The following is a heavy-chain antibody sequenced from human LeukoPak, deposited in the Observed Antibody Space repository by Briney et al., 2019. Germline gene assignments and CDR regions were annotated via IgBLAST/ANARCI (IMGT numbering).Heavy chain of an antibody. CDR3: ARDSWWTAAGYYYYMDV. CDR1: GGSISSSSYY. CDR2: IYYSGST. V-gene: IGHV4-39*07. D-gene: IGHD2-15*01. Sequence: SETLSLTSTVSGGSISSSSYYWGWIRQPPGKGLEWIGSIYYSGSTYYNPSLKSRVTISVDTSKNQFSLKLSSVTAADTAVYYCARDSWWTAAGYYYYMDVWGKGTTVTVSS. J-gene: IGHJ6*03.